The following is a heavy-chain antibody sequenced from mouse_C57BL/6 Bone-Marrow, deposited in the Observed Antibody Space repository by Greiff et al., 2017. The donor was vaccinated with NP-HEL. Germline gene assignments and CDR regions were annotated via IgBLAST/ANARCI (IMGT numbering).Heavy chain of an antibody. D-gene: IGHD1-1*01. CDR3: ARDPLYYYGSSPYAMDY. J-gene: IGHJ4*01. CDR1: GFTFSSYG. Sequence: EVQGVESGGDLVKPGGSLKLSCAASGFTFSSYGMSWVRQTPDKRLEWVATISSGGSYTYYPDSVKGRFTISRDNAKKTLYLQMSSLKSEDTAMYYCARDPLYYYGSSPYAMDYWGQGTSVTVSA. V-gene: IGHV5-6*01. CDR2: ISSGGSYT.